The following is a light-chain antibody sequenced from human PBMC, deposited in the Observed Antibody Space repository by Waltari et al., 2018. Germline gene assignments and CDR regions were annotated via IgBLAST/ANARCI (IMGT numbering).Light chain of an antibody. CDR2: WAS. V-gene: IGKV4-1*01. CDR1: QSVLYSSNNKNY. J-gene: IGKJ4*01. CDR3: QQYYSTPLT. Sequence: DIVMTQSPDSLAVSLCEMAPITGKSSQSVLYSSNNKNYLAWYQHKPGQPPKLLIYWASSRESGVPDRFSGSGSGTDFTLTISSLQAEDVAIYYCQQYYSTPLTFGGGTKVEIK.